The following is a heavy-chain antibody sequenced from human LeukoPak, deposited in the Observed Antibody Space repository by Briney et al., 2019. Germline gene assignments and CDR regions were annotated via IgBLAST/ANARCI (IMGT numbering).Heavy chain of an antibody. CDR1: GFSFNTCA. CDR3: ARRYCSGGTCYFFDY. J-gene: IGHJ4*02. CDR2: ISGGGRST. Sequence: PGGSLRLSCAASGFSFNTCAMSWVRQAPGKGLEWVSTISGGGRSTDYADSVKGQFTISRDNSKNTLYLQMNSLRAEDTAVYYCARRYCSGGTCYFFDYWGQGTLVTVSS. D-gene: IGHD2-15*01. V-gene: IGHV3-23*01.